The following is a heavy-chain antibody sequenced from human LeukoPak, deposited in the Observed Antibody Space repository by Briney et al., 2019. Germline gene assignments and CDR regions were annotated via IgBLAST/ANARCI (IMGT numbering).Heavy chain of an antibody. V-gene: IGHV4-38-2*02. Sequence: SETLSLTCTVSGYSISSGYYWGWIRQPPGKGLEWIGSIYHSGSTYYNPSLKSRITISVDTSKNQFSLKLSSVTAADTAVYYCASMVRGVMRYWGQGTLVTVSS. CDR1: GYSISSGYY. D-gene: IGHD3-10*01. CDR3: ASMVRGVMRY. J-gene: IGHJ4*02. CDR2: IYHSGST.